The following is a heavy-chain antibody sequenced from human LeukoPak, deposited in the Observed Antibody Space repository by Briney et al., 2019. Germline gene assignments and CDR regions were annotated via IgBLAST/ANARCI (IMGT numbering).Heavy chain of an antibody. J-gene: IGHJ3*02. CDR3: AKDRWTEVDAFDI. Sequence: GGSLRLSCEASGFTFSTYAMSWVRQAPGKGLEWVSAISGSGGSTYYADSVKGRFTISRDNSKNTLYLQMNSLRAEDTAVYYCAKDRWTEVDAFDIWGQGTMVTVSS. D-gene: IGHD1-1*01. V-gene: IGHV3-23*01. CDR1: GFTFSTYA. CDR2: ISGSGGST.